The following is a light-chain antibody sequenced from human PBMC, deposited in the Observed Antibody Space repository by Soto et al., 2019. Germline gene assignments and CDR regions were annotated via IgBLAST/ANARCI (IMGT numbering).Light chain of an antibody. CDR2: GAF. V-gene: IGKV3-20*01. J-gene: IGKJ1*01. Sequence: IVMTQSPATLSVSQGERVSLSCRASQSVSSSLAWYQQKPGQAPRLLIYGAFSRATGIPDRFSGSGSGTDFTLTISRLEPEDFAVYYCQQYGSSPVTFGQGTKVDIK. CDR1: QSVSSS. CDR3: QQYGSSPVT.